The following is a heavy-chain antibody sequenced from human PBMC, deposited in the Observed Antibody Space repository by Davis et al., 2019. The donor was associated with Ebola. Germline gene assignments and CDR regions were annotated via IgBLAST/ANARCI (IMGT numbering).Heavy chain of an antibody. Sequence: GGSLRLSCAASGFTFSSYWMHWVRQAPGKGLEWVAVISYDGSNEYYADSVKGRFTISRDNSKNTLYLQMNSLKAEDTAVYYCARTPRYDSNWYFDLWGRGTLVTVSS. V-gene: IGHV3-30*03. CDR2: ISYDGSNE. CDR1: GFTFSSYW. D-gene: IGHD3-3*01. CDR3: ARTPRYDSNWYFDL. J-gene: IGHJ2*01.